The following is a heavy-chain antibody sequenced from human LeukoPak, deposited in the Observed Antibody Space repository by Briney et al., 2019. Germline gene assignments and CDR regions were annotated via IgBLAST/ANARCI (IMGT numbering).Heavy chain of an antibody. D-gene: IGHD3-22*01. V-gene: IGHV3-7*01. J-gene: IGHJ4*02. Sequence: GGSLRLSCAASGFTLSSYWMSWVRQAPGKGLEWVANIKQDGSEKYYVDSVKGRFTISRDNAKNSLYLQMNSLRAEDTAVYYCARDLGDSSGYPYYFDYWGQGTLVTVSS. CDR1: GFTLSSYW. CDR3: ARDLGDSSGYPYYFDY. CDR2: IKQDGSEK.